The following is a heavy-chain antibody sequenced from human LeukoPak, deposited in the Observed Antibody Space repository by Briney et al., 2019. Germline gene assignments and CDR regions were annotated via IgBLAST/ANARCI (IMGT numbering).Heavy chain of an antibody. CDR2: IYPGDSDT. CDR3: ARRTDRSFWYLDY. V-gene: IGHV5-51*01. CDR1: GYSFTNYW. Sequence: PGESLKISCKGSGYSFTNYWIGWVRQMPGKGLEWMGIIYPGDSDTSYSPSFQGQVTISADKSISTAYLQWSSLKASDTAMYYCARRTDRSFWYLDYWGQGTLVTVSS. J-gene: IGHJ4*02.